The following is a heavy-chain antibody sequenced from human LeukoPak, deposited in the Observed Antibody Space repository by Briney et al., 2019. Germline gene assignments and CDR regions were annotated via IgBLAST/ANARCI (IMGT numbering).Heavy chain of an antibody. Sequence: TSETLSLTCTVSGGSIRSADYFWSWIRQPPGKGLEWIGYIFYSGSTYYNPSLRGRVTMAVDTSKNQFSLRLSSVTAADTAVYYYARFETNRYGSGSYYNFDYWGQGTLVTVSS. D-gene: IGHD3-10*01. CDR3: ARFETNRYGSGSYYNFDY. J-gene: IGHJ4*02. V-gene: IGHV4-30-4*01. CDR2: IFYSGST. CDR1: GGSIRSADYF.